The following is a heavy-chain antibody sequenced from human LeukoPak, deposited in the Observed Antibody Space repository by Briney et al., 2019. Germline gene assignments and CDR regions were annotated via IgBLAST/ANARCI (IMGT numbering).Heavy chain of an antibody. CDR2: IRYDGSNK. V-gene: IGHV3-30*02. J-gene: IGHJ4*02. D-gene: IGHD3-22*01. Sequence: GGSLRLSCAASGFTFSSYGMHWVRQAPGKGLEWVAFIRYDGSNKYYADSVKGRFTISRDNAKKSLYLQMNNLRAEDTAVYYCVRVESYDKNDYYRPFDCWGQGTLVTVSS. CDR3: VRVESYDKNDYYRPFDC. CDR1: GFTFSSYG.